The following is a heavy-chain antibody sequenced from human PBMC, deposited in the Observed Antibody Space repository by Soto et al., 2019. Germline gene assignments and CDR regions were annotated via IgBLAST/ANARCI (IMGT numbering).Heavy chain of an antibody. CDR1: GFTFSGYA. Sequence: GSLRLSCAASGFTFSGYAMSWVRQAPGKGLEWVSAISGSGGSTYYADSVKGRFTISRDNSKNTLYLQMNSLRAEDTAVYYCAKARIWFGTPIGVYFAYWGQGPLVP. CDR3: AKARIWFGTPIGVYFAY. D-gene: IGHD3-10*01. V-gene: IGHV3-23*01. CDR2: ISGSGGST. J-gene: IGHJ4*02.